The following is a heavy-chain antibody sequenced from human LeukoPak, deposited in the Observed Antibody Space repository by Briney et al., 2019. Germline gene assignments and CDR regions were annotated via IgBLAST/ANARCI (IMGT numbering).Heavy chain of an antibody. CDR1: GFTASSNY. J-gene: IGHJ4*02. V-gene: IGHV3-66*01. Sequence: PGGSLRLSCATSGFTASSNYMSWVRQAPGKGLEWVSVIYSGGSTYYADSVKGRFTISRDNSKNTLYLQMNSLRAEDTAVYYCARVSGYSYGLANWGQGTLVTVSS. CDR2: IYSGGST. D-gene: IGHD5-18*01. CDR3: ARVSGYSYGLAN.